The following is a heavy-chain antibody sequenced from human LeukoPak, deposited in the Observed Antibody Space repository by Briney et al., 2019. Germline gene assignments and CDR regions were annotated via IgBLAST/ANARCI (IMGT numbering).Heavy chain of an antibody. D-gene: IGHD3-10*01. CDR3: ARDMDYYGSGNYFNSRWFDP. V-gene: IGHV6-1*01. CDR1: GDSVSNNSVA. J-gene: IGHJ5*02. CDR2: TYYRSKWYN. Sequence: SQTLSLTCAISGDSVSNNSVAWNWIRHSPSRGLEWLGRTYYRSKWYNDYAVSVKSRITINPETAKNQFSLQLNSVTPEDTAVYYCARDMDYYGSGNYFNSRWFDPWAREPWSPSPQ.